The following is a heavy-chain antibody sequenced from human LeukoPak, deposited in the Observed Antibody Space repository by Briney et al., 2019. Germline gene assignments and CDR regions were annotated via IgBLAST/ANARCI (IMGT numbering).Heavy chain of an antibody. Sequence: PGGSLRLSCAASGFAFSSYWMHWVRRGPGKGLVWVSRANGDASDTSYADSVKGRFIISRDNAKNTLYLQMNSLRAEDTAVYYCSRSAMGGFFDSWGQGTLVTVSS. J-gene: IGHJ4*02. CDR1: GFAFSSYW. D-gene: IGHD2-15*01. CDR3: SRSAMGGFFDS. CDR2: ANGDASDT. V-gene: IGHV3-74*01.